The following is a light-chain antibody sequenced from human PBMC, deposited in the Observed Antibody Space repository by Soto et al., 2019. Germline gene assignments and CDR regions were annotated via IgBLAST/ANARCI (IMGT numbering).Light chain of an antibody. Sequence: QSALTQPASVSGSPGQSITISCTGTSSDVGSYNLVSWYQQHPGKAPKLMIYEGSKRPSGVSNRFSGSKSGNTASLTISGQHAEDEADYYFCSYAGSVVFGGGTKVTVL. CDR2: EGS. J-gene: IGLJ2*01. CDR1: SSDVGSYNL. V-gene: IGLV2-23*01. CDR3: CSYAGSVV.